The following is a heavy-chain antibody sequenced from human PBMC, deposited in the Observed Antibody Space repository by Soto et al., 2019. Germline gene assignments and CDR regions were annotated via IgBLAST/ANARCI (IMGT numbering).Heavy chain of an antibody. J-gene: IGHJ4*02. CDR3: ARESEDLTSNFDY. CDR2: ISSTTNYI. Sequence: GGSLRLSCAASGFTFTRYSMNWVRQAPGKGLEWVSPISSTTNYIYYGDSMKGRFTISRDNAKNSLYLEMNSLRAEDTAVYYCARESEDLTSNFDYWGQGTLVTVSS. CDR1: GFTFTRYS. V-gene: IGHV3-21*06.